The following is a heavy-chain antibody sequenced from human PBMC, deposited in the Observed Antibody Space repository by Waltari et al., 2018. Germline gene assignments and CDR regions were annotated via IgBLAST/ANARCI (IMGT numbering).Heavy chain of an antibody. CDR2: INEDESEK. D-gene: IGHD4-4*01. J-gene: IGHJ4*02. CDR3: ARDMGIYTNYAAY. Sequence: EVQLVASGGGLVQPGGSLRLSGLASGFPFSRHWMSWLRQAPGKGLEWVANINEDESEKFYADSVKGRFTISRDNAKNSLYLQMNSLRVEDTAYYYCARDMGIYTNYAAYWGQGSLVTVSS. CDR1: GFPFSRHW. V-gene: IGHV3-7*01.